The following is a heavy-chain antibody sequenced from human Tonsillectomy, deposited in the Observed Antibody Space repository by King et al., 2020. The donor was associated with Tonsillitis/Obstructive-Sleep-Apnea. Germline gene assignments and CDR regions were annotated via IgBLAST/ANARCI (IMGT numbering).Heavy chain of an antibody. CDR1: GYNFTRNC. Sequence: VQLVESGAEVKKPGESLKISCKGSGYNFTRNCIGWVRQMPGKGLEWMGIIYPGDSDTRYSPSFQGQVTISADKSIRTAYLRWSSLKASDTGMYYCARVGWNDEGFYYYMDVWGTGTTVTVSS. D-gene: IGHD1-1*01. CDR3: ARVGWNDEGFYYYMDV. J-gene: IGHJ6*03. CDR2: IYPGDSDT. V-gene: IGHV5-51*01.